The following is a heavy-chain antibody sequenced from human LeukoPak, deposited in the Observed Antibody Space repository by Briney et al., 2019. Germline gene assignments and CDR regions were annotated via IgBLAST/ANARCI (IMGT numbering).Heavy chain of an antibody. CDR3: ARVRGVNSGSYGFDY. V-gene: IGHV1-2*02. Sequence: ASVKVSCKASGYTFTDYYMHWVRQAPGQGLEWMGWINPNSGGTNYAQKFQGRVTMTRDTSISTAYMELSRLRSDDTAVYYCARVRGVNSGSYGFDYWGQGTLVTVSS. CDR1: GYTFTDYY. CDR2: INPNSGGT. D-gene: IGHD3-10*01. J-gene: IGHJ4*02.